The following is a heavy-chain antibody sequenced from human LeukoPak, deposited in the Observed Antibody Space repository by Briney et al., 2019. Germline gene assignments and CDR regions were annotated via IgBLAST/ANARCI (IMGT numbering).Heavy chain of an antibody. V-gene: IGHV3-11*01. Sequence: GGSLRLSCAASGFTFSDYYMSWIRQAPGKGLEWVSYISSSGSTIYYADSVKGRFTISRDNAKNSLYLQMNSLRADDTAIYYCAKAREGTLYGADTLLYYPMDVWGQGTTVSVSS. CDR3: AKAREGTLYGADTLLYYPMDV. CDR1: GFTFSDYY. D-gene: IGHD1-1*01. CDR2: ISSSGSTI. J-gene: IGHJ6*02.